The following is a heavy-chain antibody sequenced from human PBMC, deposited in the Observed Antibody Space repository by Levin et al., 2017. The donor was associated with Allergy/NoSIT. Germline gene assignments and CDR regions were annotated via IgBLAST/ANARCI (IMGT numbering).Heavy chain of an antibody. Sequence: ASVKVSCKASGFTFTSYGFCWVRQAPGQGLEWVGWISGNNGDTNYAQKVQGRVTMTRDTSASTAYMELRGLTSEDTAVYYCAGATGAGWYFDLWGRGTLVTVSS. CDR3: AGATGAGWYFDL. V-gene: IGHV1-18*01. CDR1: GFTFTSYG. CDR2: ISGNNGDT. J-gene: IGHJ2*01. D-gene: IGHD7-27*01.